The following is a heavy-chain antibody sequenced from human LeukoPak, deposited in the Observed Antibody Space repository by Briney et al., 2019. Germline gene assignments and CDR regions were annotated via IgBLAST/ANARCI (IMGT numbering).Heavy chain of an antibody. Sequence: PGGSLRLSCTTSGFNFRAYWMGWVRQAPGKGLEWVSSIDSSNSYIYYSDSVKGRFTISRDNAKNSLYLQMNSLRAEDTAVYYCARGLDYWGRGSLVTVSS. CDR1: GFNFRAYW. CDR3: ARGLDY. CDR2: IDSSNSYI. J-gene: IGHJ4*02. V-gene: IGHV3-21*01.